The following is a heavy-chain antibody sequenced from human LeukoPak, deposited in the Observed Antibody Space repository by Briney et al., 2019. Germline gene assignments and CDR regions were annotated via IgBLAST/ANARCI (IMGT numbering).Heavy chain of an antibody. J-gene: IGHJ6*03. CDR3: ARSLVIMVYAGYMDV. D-gene: IGHD2-8*01. Sequence: RASVKVSCKASGYTFTSYGISWVRQAPGQGLEWMGWISAYNGNTNYAQKLQGRVTMTTDTSTSTAYMELRSLRSDDTAVYYCARSLVIMVYAGYMDVWGKGTTVTVSS. V-gene: IGHV1-18*01. CDR1: GYTFTSYG. CDR2: ISAYNGNT.